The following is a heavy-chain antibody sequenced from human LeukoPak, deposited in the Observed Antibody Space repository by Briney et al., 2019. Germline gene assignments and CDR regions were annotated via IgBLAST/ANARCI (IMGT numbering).Heavy chain of an antibody. D-gene: IGHD3-10*01. V-gene: IGHV2-5*02. J-gene: IGHJ4*02. CDR3: AHRRAYGSGSYLDY. Sequence: SGPTLVNPTQTLTLTCTFSGFSLSTSGVGVGWIRQPPGKALEWLALSYWDDDKRYSPSLKSRLTITKDTSKNQVVLTMTNMDPVDTATYYCAHRRAYGSGSYLDYWGQGTLVTVSP. CDR2: SYWDDDK. CDR1: GFSLSTSGVG.